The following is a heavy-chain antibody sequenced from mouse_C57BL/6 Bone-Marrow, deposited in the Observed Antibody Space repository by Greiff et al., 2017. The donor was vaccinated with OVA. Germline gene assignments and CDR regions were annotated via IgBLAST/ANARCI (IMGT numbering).Heavy chain of an antibody. D-gene: IGHD1-3*01. Sequence: VQLKQSGPGLAKPSQTLSLSCSVSGYSITSDYWNWIRQFPGNKLEYMGYISYSGSTYYNPSLISRISITRETSKNQYYLQLNSVTTENTATYYCASYKSRYWYFDVWGTGTTVTVSS. CDR1: GYSITSDY. CDR2: ISYSGST. V-gene: IGHV3-8*01. J-gene: IGHJ1*03. CDR3: ASYKSRYWYFDV.